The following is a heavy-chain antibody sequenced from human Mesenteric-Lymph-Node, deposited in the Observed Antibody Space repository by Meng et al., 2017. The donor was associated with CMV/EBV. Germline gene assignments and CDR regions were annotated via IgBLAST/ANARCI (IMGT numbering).Heavy chain of an antibody. J-gene: IGHJ3*02. D-gene: IGHD3-3*01. CDR3: ARDARRIFGVAKGAFDI. CDR1: GYTFTNSY. Sequence: ASVKVSCKASGYTFTNSYIHWVRQAPGQGLEWMGRINPSGGSTGYAQKFQGRVTMTRDTSTNTVYMELSSLRSEDTAVYYCARDARRIFGVAKGAFDIWGQGTMVTVSS. CDR2: INPSGGST. V-gene: IGHV1-46*01.